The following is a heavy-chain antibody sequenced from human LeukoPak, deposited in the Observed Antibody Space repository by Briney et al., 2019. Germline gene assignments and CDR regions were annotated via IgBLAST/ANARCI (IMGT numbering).Heavy chain of an antibody. CDR1: GGSISSHF. Sequence: SETLSLTCTVSGGSISSHFWTWIRQAPGKRLEWLGYVSKSGSTNYNPSLQSRITISLDTSKNQFSLILTSVTAAGTAVYFCARDDYGVFDAFDVWGQGTVVTVSS. V-gene: IGHV4-4*08. D-gene: IGHD3-16*01. J-gene: IGHJ3*01. CDR3: ARDDYGVFDAFDV. CDR2: VSKSGST.